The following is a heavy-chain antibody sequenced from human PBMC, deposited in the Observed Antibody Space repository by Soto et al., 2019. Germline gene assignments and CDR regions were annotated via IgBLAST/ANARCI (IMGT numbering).Heavy chain of an antibody. Sequence: GGSLRLSCSASGFTFSDSGMHWVRQAPGKGLEFVSAISRRGGMFYADFVKGRFTISKDNSKNTLYLQMSSLRSEDGAVYYCVKGGETTDWLGDWGQGTLVTVSS. V-gene: IGHV3-64D*08. J-gene: IGHJ5*02. CDR3: VKGGETTDWLGD. CDR2: ISRRGGM. D-gene: IGHD4-17*01. CDR1: GFTFSDSG.